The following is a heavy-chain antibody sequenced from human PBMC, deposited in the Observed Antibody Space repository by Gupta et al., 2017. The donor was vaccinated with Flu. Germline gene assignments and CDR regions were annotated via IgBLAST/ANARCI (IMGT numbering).Heavy chain of an antibody. CDR1: GFTFTKAW. V-gene: IGHV3-15*01. Sequence: ELQLVESGGGLVKPGGSLRLSCAASGFTFTKAWMAWVRQAPGKGLEGVGRIKSKTEGGTIDYAAPVKGRFTISRDDSKNTLYLQMNSMKTEDTAVYYCTTDGGIAVRPMFDYWGQGALVTVSS. D-gene: IGHD6-6*01. J-gene: IGHJ4*02. CDR3: TTDGGIAVRPMFDY. CDR2: IKSKTEGGTI.